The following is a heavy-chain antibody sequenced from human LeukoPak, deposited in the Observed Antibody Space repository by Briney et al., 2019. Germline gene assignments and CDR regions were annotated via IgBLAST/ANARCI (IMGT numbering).Heavy chain of an antibody. CDR2: INHSGST. CDR3: ARLEERSYYDRAIDY. J-gene: IGHJ4*02. V-gene: IGHV4-34*01. CDR1: GGSFSGYY. Sequence: PSETLSLTCAVYGGSFSGYYWSWIRQPPGKGLEWIGEINHSGSTNYNPSLKSRVTISVDKSKNQFSLKLSSVTAADTAVYYCARLEERSYYDRAIDYWGQGTLVTVSS. D-gene: IGHD1-26*01.